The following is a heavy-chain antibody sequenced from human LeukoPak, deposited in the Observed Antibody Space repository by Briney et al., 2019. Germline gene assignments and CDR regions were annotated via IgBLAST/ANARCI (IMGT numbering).Heavy chain of an antibody. D-gene: IGHD3-22*01. V-gene: IGHV5-51*01. Sequence: GESLKISCKGSGYSINNYWIAWVRQMPGKGLEWMGIIYPGDSDTRYSPSFQGQVTISADKSISTAYLQWSSLKASDTAMYYCATHTYYYDSSGYYTFDYWGQGTLVTVSS. CDR3: ATHTYYYDSSGYYTFDY. CDR1: GYSINNYW. J-gene: IGHJ4*02. CDR2: IYPGDSDT.